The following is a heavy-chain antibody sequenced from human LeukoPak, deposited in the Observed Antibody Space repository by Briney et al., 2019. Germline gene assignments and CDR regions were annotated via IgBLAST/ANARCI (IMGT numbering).Heavy chain of an antibody. D-gene: IGHD2-15*01. CDR2: ISYDGKVT. J-gene: IGHJ3*02. Sequence: AGGSLRLSCAASGFTFSNFGMHWVRQAPGKGLEWMAVISYDGKVTYYADSVKGRFTISRDNSKNTLYLQMNSLRAEDTAVYYCAKDPLFFVADAFDIWGQGTMVTVSS. V-gene: IGHV3-30*18. CDR3: AKDPLFFVADAFDI. CDR1: GFTFSNFG.